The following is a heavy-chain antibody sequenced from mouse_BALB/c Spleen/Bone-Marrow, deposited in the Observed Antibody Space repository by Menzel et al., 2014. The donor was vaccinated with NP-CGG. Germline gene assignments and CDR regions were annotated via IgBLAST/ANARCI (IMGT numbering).Heavy chain of an antibody. CDR2: IWAGGST. J-gene: IGHJ4*01. CDR3: ARARTEIEGNTMDC. V-gene: IGHV2-9*02. D-gene: IGHD5-1-1*01. CDR1: GFSLTNYG. Sequence: QLLLQQSGPGQVAHSQSLSINSTASGFSLTNYGIHWVRQPPGKRLEWLVVIWAGGSTHYNSAITSRLSIRKAHSKSQVLIKRNSLQSDDTAVYYGARARTEIEGNTMDCGVQGSAVSV.